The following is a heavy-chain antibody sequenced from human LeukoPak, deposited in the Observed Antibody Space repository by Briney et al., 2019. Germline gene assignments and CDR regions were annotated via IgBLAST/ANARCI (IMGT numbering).Heavy chain of an antibody. Sequence: RGESLKISCKGSGYSFTSYWIGWVRQMPGKGLEWMGIIYPGDSDTRYSPSFQGQVTISADKSISTAYLQWSSLKASDTAMYYCARPPSSGDYNPLTPVNDAFDIWGQGTMVTVSS. J-gene: IGHJ3*02. CDR3: ARPPSSGDYNPLTPVNDAFDI. V-gene: IGHV5-51*01. CDR2: IYPGDSDT. D-gene: IGHD4-17*01. CDR1: GYSFTSYW.